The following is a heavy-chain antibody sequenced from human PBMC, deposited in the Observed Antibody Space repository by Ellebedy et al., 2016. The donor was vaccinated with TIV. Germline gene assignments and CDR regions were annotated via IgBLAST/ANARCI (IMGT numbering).Heavy chain of an antibody. CDR1: GGSFSGYY. V-gene: IGHV4-34*01. J-gene: IGHJ6*02. CDR2: INHSGST. CDR3: ARGRLNGMDV. Sequence: SETLSLXXAVYGGSFSGYYWSWIRQPPGKGLEWIGEINHSGSTNYNPSLKSRVTISVDTSKNQFSLKLSSVTAADTAVYYCARGRLNGMDVWGQGTTVTVSS. D-gene: IGHD6-19*01.